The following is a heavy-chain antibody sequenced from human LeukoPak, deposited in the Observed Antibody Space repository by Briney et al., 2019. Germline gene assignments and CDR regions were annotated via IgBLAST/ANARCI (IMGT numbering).Heavy chain of an antibody. J-gene: IGHJ6*03. CDR3: ARAYSGSSNDYYYYYYMDV. Sequence: SETLSLTCAVYGGSFSGYYWSWIRQPPGKGLEWIGEINHSGSTNYNPSLKSRVTISVDTSKNQFSLKLSSVTAADTAVYYCARAYSGSSNDYYYYYYMDVWGKGTTVTVSS. V-gene: IGHV4-34*01. D-gene: IGHD1-26*01. CDR2: INHSGST. CDR1: GGSFSGYY.